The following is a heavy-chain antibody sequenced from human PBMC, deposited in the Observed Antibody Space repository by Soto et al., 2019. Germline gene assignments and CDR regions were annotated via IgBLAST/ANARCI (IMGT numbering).Heavy chain of an antibody. CDR3: TTDWSLVWLRLREDYYSYGMDV. Sequence: TGGSLRLSCAASGFTFSNAWMNWVRQAPGKGLEWVGRFKSKTDGGTTDYAAPVKGRFTISRDDSKNTLYLQMNSLKTEDTAVYYCTTDWSLVWLRLREDYYSYGMDVWGKGTTVTVSS. CDR1: GFTFSNAW. V-gene: IGHV3-15*07. D-gene: IGHD5-12*01. J-gene: IGHJ6*04. CDR2: FKSKTDGGTT.